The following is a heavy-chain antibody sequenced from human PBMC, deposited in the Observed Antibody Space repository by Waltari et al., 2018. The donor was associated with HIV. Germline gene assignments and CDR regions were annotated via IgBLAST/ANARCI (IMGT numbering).Heavy chain of an antibody. V-gene: IGHV1-69*08. CDR2: AIPMFGTA. J-gene: IGHJ5*01. D-gene: IGHD3-3*01. CDR3: ASARETMGVDFDS. CDR1: GGAFVSHS. Sequence: QVHLVQSGAEVKKPGSSVKVSCKASGGAFVSHSCTWVRQAPGQGLEWMGRAIPMFGTANYARKFQGRVTITADKSTTTAYMELNGLRIDDTAVYYCASARETMGVDFDSWGQGTLVTVS.